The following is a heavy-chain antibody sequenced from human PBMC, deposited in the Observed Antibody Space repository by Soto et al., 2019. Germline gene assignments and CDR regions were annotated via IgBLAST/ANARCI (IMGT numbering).Heavy chain of an antibody. CDR1: GFTFSTYW. Sequence: GGSLRLSCAASGFTFSTYWMSWVRQAPGKGLEWVANIKEDGSEKYYVDSVEGRFTISRDNAKNSLYLQMTSLRAEDTALYYCARGWGYFDSSGFPYLYAMDVWGQGATVTVSS. V-gene: IGHV3-7*01. CDR3: ARGWGYFDSSGFPYLYAMDV. CDR2: IKEDGSEK. J-gene: IGHJ6*02. D-gene: IGHD3-22*01.